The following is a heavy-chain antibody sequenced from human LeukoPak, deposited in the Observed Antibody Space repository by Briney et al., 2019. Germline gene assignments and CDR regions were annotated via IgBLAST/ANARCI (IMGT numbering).Heavy chain of an antibody. J-gene: IGHJ4*02. V-gene: IGHV3-66*01. D-gene: IGHD3-10*01. CDR1: EFSVGSNY. CDR3: ARVDPGSYLMFYYVDF. Sequence: GGSLRLSCAASEFSVGSNYMTWVRQAPGKGLEWVSLIYSGGSTYYADSVKGRFTISRGNSKNTLYLQMNSLRAEDTAVYYCARVDPGSYLMFYYVDFWGQGTLVTVSS. CDR2: IYSGGST.